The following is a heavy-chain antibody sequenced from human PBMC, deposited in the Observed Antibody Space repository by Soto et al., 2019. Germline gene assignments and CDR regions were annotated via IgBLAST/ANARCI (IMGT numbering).Heavy chain of an antibody. Sequence: SETLSLTCTVSGGSISRGGYYWSWIRQHPGKGLEWIGYIYYSGSTYYNPSLKSRVTISVDTSNNQFSLKLSSVTAADTAMYYCATKREYCSGGSCRWFDPWGQGTLVTVSS. CDR1: GGSISRGGYY. CDR2: IYYSGST. J-gene: IGHJ5*02. V-gene: IGHV4-30-4*08. D-gene: IGHD2-15*01. CDR3: ATKREYCSGGSCRWFDP.